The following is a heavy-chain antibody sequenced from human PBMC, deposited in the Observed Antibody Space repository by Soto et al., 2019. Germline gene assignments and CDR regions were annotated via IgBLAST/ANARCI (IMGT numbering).Heavy chain of an antibody. CDR2: IIPILGIA. V-gene: IGHV1-69*08. Sequence: QVQLVQSGAEVKKPGSSVKVSCKASGGTFSSYTISWVRQAPGQGLEWMGRIIPILGIANYAQQFQGRVTVTADKSTSTAYMELRSLRSEDTAVYYCAREKYYYGSGAFFDYWGQGTLVTVSS. D-gene: IGHD3-10*01. CDR3: AREKYYYGSGAFFDY. CDR1: GGTFSSYT. J-gene: IGHJ4*02.